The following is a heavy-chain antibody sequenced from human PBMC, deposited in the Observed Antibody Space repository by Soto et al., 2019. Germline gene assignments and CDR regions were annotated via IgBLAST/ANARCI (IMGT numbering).Heavy chain of an antibody. D-gene: IGHD3-16*01. CDR1: GGSISSGGYS. Sequence: QLQLQESGSGLVKPSQTLSLTCAVSGGSISSGGYSWSWIRQPPGKVLEWIGYSYHSGSTYYNPSLKSQVNISVDRSKNQFSLKLSAVTASDTAVYYCAGYVCRGYYGMDVWRKDTTVAVSS. J-gene: IGHJ6*04. CDR2: SYHSGST. CDR3: AGYVCRGYYGMDV. V-gene: IGHV4-30-2*01.